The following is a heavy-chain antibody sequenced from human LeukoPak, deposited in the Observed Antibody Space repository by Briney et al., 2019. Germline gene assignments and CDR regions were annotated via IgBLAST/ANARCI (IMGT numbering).Heavy chain of an antibody. CDR3: ARVAGYCSGGSCPQNWVRTYYFDY. D-gene: IGHD2-15*01. J-gene: IGHJ4*02. V-gene: IGHV4-30-2*01. Sequence: SQTLSLTCAVSGGSISSGGYSWSWIRQPPGKGLEWIGYICHSGSTYYNPSLKSRVTISVDRSKNQFSLKLSSVTAADTAVYYCARVAGYCSGGSCPQNWVRTYYFDYWGQGTLVTVSS. CDR2: ICHSGST. CDR1: GGSISSGGYS.